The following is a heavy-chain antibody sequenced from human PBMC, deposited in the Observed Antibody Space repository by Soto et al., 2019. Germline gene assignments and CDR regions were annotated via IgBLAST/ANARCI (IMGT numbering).Heavy chain of an antibody. V-gene: IGHV1-69*14. CDR1: GDIFSGYS. CDR3: ARDLGSGYDPGDY. J-gene: IGHJ4*02. Sequence: QVQLVQSGAEVKKPGSSVKVSCKTSGDIFSGYSISWVRQAPGQGLEWMGGIIPIFGTTNYAQRFHGRVTIXAXXSTSTVYMELYSLKSEDTAVYYCARDLGSGYDPGDYWGQGTLVTVSS. CDR2: IIPIFGTT. D-gene: IGHD5-12*01.